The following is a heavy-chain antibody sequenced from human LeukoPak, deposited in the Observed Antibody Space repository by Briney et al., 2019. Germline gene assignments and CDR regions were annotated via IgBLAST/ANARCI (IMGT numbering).Heavy chain of an antibody. CDR1: GFTLSNYW. J-gene: IGHJ5*02. CDR3: ARDYGDYANWFDP. CDR2: IKSDGSST. V-gene: IGHV3-74*01. Sequence: GGSLRLSCAASGFTLSNYWMHWVRQAPGKGLVWVSRIKSDGSSTTYADSVKGRFTISRDNAKKTLYLQMNSLRVEDTAVYYCARDYGDYANWFDPWGQGTLVTVSS. D-gene: IGHD4-17*01.